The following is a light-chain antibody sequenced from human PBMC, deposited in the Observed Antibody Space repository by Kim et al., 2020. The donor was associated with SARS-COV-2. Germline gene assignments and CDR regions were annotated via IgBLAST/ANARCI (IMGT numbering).Light chain of an antibody. CDR1: SGSIASNY. Sequence: NFMLTQPHSVSKSPGKTVTISCTRSSGSIASNYVQWYQQRPGSAPTTVIYEDNQRPSGVPDRFSGSIDSSSNSASLTISGLKTEDEADYYCQSYDSSNWVFGGGTQLTVL. CDR3: QSYDSSNWV. V-gene: IGLV6-57*04. CDR2: EDN. J-gene: IGLJ3*02.